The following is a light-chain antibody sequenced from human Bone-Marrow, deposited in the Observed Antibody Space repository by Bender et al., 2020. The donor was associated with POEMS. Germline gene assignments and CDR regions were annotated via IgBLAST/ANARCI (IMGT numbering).Light chain of an antibody. CDR2: GYN. V-gene: IGLV1-40*01. CDR3: QSYDNSLGGWV. J-gene: IGLJ3*02. CDR1: SSNTGSGYD. Sequence: QSVLTQPPSVSGAPGQRVTISCTGSSSNTGSGYDINWYQHLPGTAPKLLIYGYNNRPSGVPDRFSGSKSGTSASLAITGIQAEDEGDDYCQSYDNSLGGWVFGGGTKLTVL.